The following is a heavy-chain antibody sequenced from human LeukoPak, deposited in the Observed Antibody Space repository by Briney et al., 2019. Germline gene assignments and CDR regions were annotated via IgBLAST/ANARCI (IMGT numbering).Heavy chain of an antibody. CDR2: ISYDGSNK. J-gene: IGHJ4*02. Sequence: GGSLRLSCAASGFTFSSYAMHWVRKAPGKGLEWVAVISYDGSNKYYADSVKGRFTISRDNSKNTLYLQMNSLRAEDTAVYYCARDTGPLERRRCNIDYWGQGTLVTVSS. CDR3: ARDTGPLERRRCNIDY. D-gene: IGHD1-1*01. CDR1: GFTFSSYA. V-gene: IGHV3-30-3*01.